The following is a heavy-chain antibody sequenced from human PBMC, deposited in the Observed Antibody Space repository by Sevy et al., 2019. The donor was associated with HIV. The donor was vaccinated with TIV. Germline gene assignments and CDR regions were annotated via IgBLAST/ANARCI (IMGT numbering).Heavy chain of an antibody. CDR2: IWYDGSNK. Sequence: GPLRLSCAASGFTFSSYGMHWVRQAPGKGLEWVAVIWYDGSNKYYADSVKGRFTISRDNSKNTLYLQMNSLRAEDTAVYYCARATDYGDYDAFDIWGQGTMVTVSS. CDR1: GFTFSSYG. J-gene: IGHJ3*02. D-gene: IGHD4-17*01. CDR3: ARATDYGDYDAFDI. V-gene: IGHV3-33*01.